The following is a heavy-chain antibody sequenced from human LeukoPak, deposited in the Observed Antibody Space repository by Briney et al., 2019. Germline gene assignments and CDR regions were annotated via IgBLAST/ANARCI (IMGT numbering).Heavy chain of an antibody. CDR3: ARAGTMIGYYFDY. CDR2: IYYSGST. CDR1: GGSFSGYC. D-gene: IGHD3-22*01. Sequence: PSETLSLTCAVYGGSFSGYCWSWIRQHPGKGLEWIGYIYYSGSTYYNPSLKSRVTISVDTSKNQFSLKLSSVTAADTAVYYCARAGTMIGYYFDYWGQGTLVTVSS. V-gene: IGHV4-31*11. J-gene: IGHJ4*02.